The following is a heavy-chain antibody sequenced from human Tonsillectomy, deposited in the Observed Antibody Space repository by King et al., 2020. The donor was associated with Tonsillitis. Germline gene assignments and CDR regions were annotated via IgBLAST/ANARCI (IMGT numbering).Heavy chain of an antibody. J-gene: IGHJ4*02. D-gene: IGHD3-3*01. V-gene: IGHV3-21*01. CDR3: ARDPGSGFWSGYYLYFDY. Sequence: QLVQSGEGLVKPGGSLRLSCAASGFTFSSYTMNWVRQAPGKGLEWVSSISSGSTYIYYADSVKGRFTISRDNAKNSLYLQMNSLRAEDTAVYYCARDPGSGFWSGYYLYFDYWGQGTLVTVSS. CDR1: GFTFSSYT. CDR2: ISSGSTYI.